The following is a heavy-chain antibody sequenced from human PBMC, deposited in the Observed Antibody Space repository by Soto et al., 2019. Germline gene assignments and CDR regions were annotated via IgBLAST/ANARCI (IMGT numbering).Heavy chain of an antibody. Sequence: SETLSLTCAVSGYSISSGYYWGWLRQPPGKGLEWIGSIYHRGSTYCNPSIKSRVTIPVDTSKNQFSLKLSSVTAADTAVYYCARSGRYYYFDYWGQGTLVTVSS. CDR1: GYSISSGYY. J-gene: IGHJ4*02. CDR3: ARSGRYYYFDY. V-gene: IGHV4-38-2*01. CDR2: IYHRGST. D-gene: IGHD1-26*01.